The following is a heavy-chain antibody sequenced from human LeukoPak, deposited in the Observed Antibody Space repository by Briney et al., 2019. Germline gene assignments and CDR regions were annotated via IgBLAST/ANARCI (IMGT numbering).Heavy chain of an antibody. CDR2: IYHSGST. CDR3: ARGVRGYDSSAYYDY. CDR1: GGSISSSNW. J-gene: IGHJ4*02. V-gene: IGHV4-4*02. D-gene: IGHD3-22*01. Sequence: SETLPLTCAVSGGSISSSNWWSWVRQPPGKGLEWIGEIYHSGSTNYNPSLKSRVTISVDKSKNQFSLKLSSVTAADTAVYYCARGVRGYDSSAYYDYWGQGTLVTVSS.